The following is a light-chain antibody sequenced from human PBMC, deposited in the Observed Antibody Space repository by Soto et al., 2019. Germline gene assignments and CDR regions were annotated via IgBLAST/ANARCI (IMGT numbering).Light chain of an antibody. V-gene: IGKV1-9*01. CDR2: AAS. J-gene: IGKJ1*01. CDR3: QQFIDGWT. Sequence: IQLTQSPSSLSASVGDRVTITCRASQGISSYLAWYQQKPGKAPKLLIYAASTLQSGVPSRFSGSGSGTDFTLTISSLQPEDFATYYCQQFIDGWTFGQGTKVEIK. CDR1: QGISSY.